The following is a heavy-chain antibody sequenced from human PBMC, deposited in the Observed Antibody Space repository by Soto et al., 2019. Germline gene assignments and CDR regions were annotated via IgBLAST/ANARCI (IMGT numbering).Heavy chain of an antibody. V-gene: IGHV3-73*01. CDR1: GFTFSGSA. CDR2: IRSKANNYAT. CDR3: TRVYGDYVRDY. D-gene: IGHD4-17*01. Sequence: EVQLVESGGGLVQPGESLKLSCAVSGFTFSGSAMHWVRQASGKGLEWVGRIRSKANNYATAYAASVKGRFTISRDDSKNTAYLQMNSLKSEDTAVYYCTRVYGDYVRDYCGQGTLVTGSS. J-gene: IGHJ4*02.